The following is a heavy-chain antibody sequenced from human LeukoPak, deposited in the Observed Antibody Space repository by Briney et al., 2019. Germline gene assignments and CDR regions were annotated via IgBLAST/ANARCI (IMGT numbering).Heavy chain of an antibody. J-gene: IGHJ5*02. Sequence: GGSLRLSCAASGFTFSKNWMQWVRQAPGKGLVWVSRINSDGSSTNYADSVKGRFTISRDNAKNTLYLQMNSLRAEDTAVYYCARDQGYQLFDPWGQGTLVTVSS. V-gene: IGHV3-74*01. CDR2: INSDGSST. CDR1: GFTFSKNW. CDR3: ARDQGYQLFDP. D-gene: IGHD2-2*01.